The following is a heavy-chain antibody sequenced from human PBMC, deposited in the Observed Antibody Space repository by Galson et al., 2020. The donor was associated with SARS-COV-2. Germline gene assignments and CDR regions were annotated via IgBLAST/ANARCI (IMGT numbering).Heavy chain of an antibody. CDR2: ISGSGGST. CDR3: AKDLDSSGYQGDAFDI. CDR1: GFTFSSYA. Sequence: GESLKISCAASGFTFSSYAMSWVRQAPGKGLEWVSAISGSGGSTYYADSVKGRFTISRDNSKNTLYLQMNSLRAEDTAVYYCAKDLDSSGYQGDAFDIWGQGTMVTVSS. J-gene: IGHJ3*02. D-gene: IGHD3-22*01. V-gene: IGHV3-23*01.